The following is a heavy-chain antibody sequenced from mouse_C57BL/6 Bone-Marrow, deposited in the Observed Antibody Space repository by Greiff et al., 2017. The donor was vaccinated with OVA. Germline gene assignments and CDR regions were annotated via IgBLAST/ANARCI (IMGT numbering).Heavy chain of an antibody. J-gene: IGHJ3*01. CDR1: GFSLTSYG. CDR2: IWSGGST. V-gene: IGHV2-2*01. CDR3: ARYYYGSSYEDWFAY. Sequence: VQLQQSGPGLVQPSQSLSITCTVSGFSLTSYGVHWVRQSPGKGLEWLGVIWSGGSTDYNAAFISRLSISKDNSKSQVFFKMNSLQADDTAIYYCARYYYGSSYEDWFAYWGQGTLVTVSA. D-gene: IGHD1-1*01.